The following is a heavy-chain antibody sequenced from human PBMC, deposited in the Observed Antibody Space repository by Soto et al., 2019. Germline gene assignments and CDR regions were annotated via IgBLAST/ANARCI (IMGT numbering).Heavy chain of an antibody. V-gene: IGHV1-46*01. CDR2: INPSGGST. J-gene: IGHJ3*02. CDR3: ARDPRGSPRDAPDAFDI. D-gene: IGHD3-10*01. Sequence: GASVKVSCKASGYTFTSYYMHWVRQAPGQGLEWMGIINPSGGSTSYAQKFQGRVTMTRDTSTSTVYMELSSLRSEDTAVYYCARDPRGSPRDAPDAFDIWGQGTLLTVSS. CDR1: GYTFTSYY.